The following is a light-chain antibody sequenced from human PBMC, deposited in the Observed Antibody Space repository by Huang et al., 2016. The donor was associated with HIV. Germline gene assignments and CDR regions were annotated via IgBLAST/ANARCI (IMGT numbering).Light chain of an antibody. J-gene: IGKJ2*01. V-gene: IGKV1-39*01. CDR1: QSVTRF. CDR3: QQSYTVPYT. Sequence: DIQMTQSPSSLSASIGNRVTITCRASQSVTRFLNWYQQKPGKAPKLLIYTASDLQSGVPSRFSGSGSGTEFTLTINSLQPEDFATYYCQQSYTVPYTFGQWTKLEIK. CDR2: TAS.